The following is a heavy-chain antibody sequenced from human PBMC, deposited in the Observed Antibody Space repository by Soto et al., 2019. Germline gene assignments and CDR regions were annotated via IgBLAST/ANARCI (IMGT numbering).Heavy chain of an antibody. V-gene: IGHV4-31*03. CDR1: DGSISSGGYY. Sequence: QVQLQESGPGLVKPSQTLSLTCTVSDGSISSGGYYWSWIRQHPGKGLEWIGYIYYSGSTYYNPSLKSRVTISVDTSKNQFSLKLSSVTAADTAVYYCAREKGEWGDAFDIWGQGTMVTVSS. CDR3: AREKGEWGDAFDI. J-gene: IGHJ3*02. D-gene: IGHD3-16*01. CDR2: IYYSGST.